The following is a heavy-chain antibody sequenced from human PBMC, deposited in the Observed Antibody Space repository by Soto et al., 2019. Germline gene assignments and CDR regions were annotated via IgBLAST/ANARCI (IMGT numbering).Heavy chain of an antibody. CDR1: EGTFSSYT. CDR2: IIPILGIA. V-gene: IGHV1-69*02. CDR3: ARGPRYGDYVDY. D-gene: IGHD4-17*01. Sequence: QVQLVQSGAEVKKPGSSVKVSCKASEGTFSSYTISWVRQAPGQGLEWMGRIIPILGIANYAQKFQGRVTITADKSTSTAYMELSSLRSEDTAVYYCARGPRYGDYVDYWGQGTLVTVSS. J-gene: IGHJ4*02.